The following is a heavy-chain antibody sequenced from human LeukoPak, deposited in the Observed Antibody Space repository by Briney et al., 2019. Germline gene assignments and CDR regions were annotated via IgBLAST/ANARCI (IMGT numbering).Heavy chain of an antibody. D-gene: IGHD6-13*01. J-gene: IGHJ4*02. Sequence: ASVKVSCKASGYTFTSYGISWVRQAPGQGLEWMGWISAYNGNTNYAQKLQGRVTMTTDTSTSTAYMELRSLRSDDTAVCYCARGPLGAAAGTLFDYWGQGTLVTVSS. CDR2: ISAYNGNT. CDR1: GYTFTSYG. CDR3: ARGPLGAAAGTLFDY. V-gene: IGHV1-18*01.